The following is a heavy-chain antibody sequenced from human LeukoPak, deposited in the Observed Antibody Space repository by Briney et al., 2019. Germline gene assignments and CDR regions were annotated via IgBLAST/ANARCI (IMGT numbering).Heavy chain of an antibody. D-gene: IGHD3-16*02. CDR3: AKDRWGMITLGGVIVAFDY. V-gene: IGHV3-23*01. J-gene: IGHJ4*02. CDR1: GFTFSSYA. CDR2: ISGSGGST. Sequence: GGSLRLSCAASGFTFSSYAMSWVRQAPGKGLEWVSAISGSGGSTYYADSVKGRFTISRDNSKNTLYLQMNSLRAEDTAVYYCAKDRWGMITLGGVIVAFDYWGQGTLVTVSS.